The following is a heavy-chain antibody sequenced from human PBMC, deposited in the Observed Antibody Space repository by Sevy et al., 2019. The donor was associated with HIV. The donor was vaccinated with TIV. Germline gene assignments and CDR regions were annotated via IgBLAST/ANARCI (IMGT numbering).Heavy chain of an antibody. CDR1: GFTVNDKY. CDR3: VSLFWSYRGGWSYFDY. J-gene: IGHJ4*02. Sequence: GGSLRLSCAISGFTVNDKYIIWVRQAPGKGLEWVSVIFSSGYTSYADSAKGRFTISSDRPMNTVYLQMNSVRPEDMAVYYGVSLFWSYRGGWSYFDYWGQGTLVTVSS. D-gene: IGHD6-19*01. V-gene: IGHV3-66*02. CDR2: IFSSGYT.